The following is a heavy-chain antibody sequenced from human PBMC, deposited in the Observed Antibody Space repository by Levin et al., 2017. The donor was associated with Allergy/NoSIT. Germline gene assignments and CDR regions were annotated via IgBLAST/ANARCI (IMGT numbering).Heavy chain of an antibody. CDR1: GGSIRSSY. CDR2: IYYTGST. D-gene: IGHD3-10*01. Sequence: SETLSLTCTISGGSIRSSYWSWIRQPPGKGLEYIGYIYYTGSTKNNPSLKSRVTISADTSRNQFSLKLSSVTAADTAVYYCARHKTWEFDGFDVWGQGTMVTVSS. J-gene: IGHJ3*01. CDR3: ARHKTWEFDGFDV. V-gene: IGHV4-59*01.